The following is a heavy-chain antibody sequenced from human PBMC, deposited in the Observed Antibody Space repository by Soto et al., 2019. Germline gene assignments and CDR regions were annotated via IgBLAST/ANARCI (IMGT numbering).Heavy chain of an antibody. CDR1: EFTFSNFA. CDR2: ISYDGSNK. CDR3: AKVGGGRYVQPGHYDY. J-gene: IGHJ4*02. V-gene: IGHV3-30*18. D-gene: IGHD3-16*01. Sequence: QVQLVESGGGVVQPGRSLRLSCAASEFTFSNFAMHWVRQAPGKGLEWVARISYDGSNKHYADSVKGRFTISRDNSKNRLHLQMNRLRPEDTAVFYCAKVGGGRYVQPGHYDYWGQGTLVTVSS.